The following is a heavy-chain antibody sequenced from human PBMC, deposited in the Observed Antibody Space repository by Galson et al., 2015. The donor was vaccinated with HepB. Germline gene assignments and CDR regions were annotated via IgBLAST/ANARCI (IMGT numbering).Heavy chain of an antibody. CDR1: GFTFSNYG. CDR2: ITSTSSTI. CDR3: ARDQLGYCSAKTCYNSHAFDI. V-gene: IGHV3-48*02. Sequence: SLRLSCAASGFTFSNYGMNWVRQAPGKGLEWASYITSTSSTIYYPDSVKGRFTMSRDNAKNSLYLRMDSLRDEDTAVYYCARDQLGYCSAKTCYNSHAFDIWGRGTMVTVSS. J-gene: IGHJ3*02. D-gene: IGHD2-2*02.